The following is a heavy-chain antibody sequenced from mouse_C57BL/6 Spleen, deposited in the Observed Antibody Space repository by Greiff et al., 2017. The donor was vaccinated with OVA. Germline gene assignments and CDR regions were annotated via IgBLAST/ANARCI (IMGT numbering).Heavy chain of an antibody. D-gene: IGHD2-5*01. J-gene: IGHJ2*01. CDR1: GFNIKDDY. CDR2: IDPENGDT. V-gene: IGHV14-4*01. Sequence: EVKLEESGAELVRPGASVKLSCTASGFNIKDDYMHWVKQRPEQGLEWIGWIDPENGDTEYASKFQGKATITADTSSNTAYLQLSSLTSEDTAVYYCTRDYYSNFLDYWGQGTTLTVSS. CDR3: TRDYYSNFLDY.